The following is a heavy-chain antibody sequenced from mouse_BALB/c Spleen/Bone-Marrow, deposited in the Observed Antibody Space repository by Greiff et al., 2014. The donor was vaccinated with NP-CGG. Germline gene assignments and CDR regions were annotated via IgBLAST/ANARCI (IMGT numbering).Heavy chain of an antibody. V-gene: IGHV14-3*02. Sequence: EVKLEESGAELVKPGASVKLSCTASGFNIKDTYMHWVKQRPEQGLEWIGRIDPANGNTKYDPKFQGKATITADTFSNTAYLQLSSLTSEDTAVYYCARRAARATGFAYWGQGTLVTVSA. CDR2: IDPANGNT. D-gene: IGHD3-1*01. J-gene: IGHJ3*01. CDR3: ARRAARATGFAY. CDR1: GFNIKDTY.